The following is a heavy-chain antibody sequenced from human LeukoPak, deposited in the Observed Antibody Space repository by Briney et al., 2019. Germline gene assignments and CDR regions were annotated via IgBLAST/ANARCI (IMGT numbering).Heavy chain of an antibody. D-gene: IGHD2-2*01. CDR1: GFTFSSYA. Sequence: GGSLRLSCAASGFTFSSYAMSWVRQAPGKGLEWVANIKQDGSEKYYVDSVKGRFTISRDNAKNSLYLQMNSLRAEDTAVYYCARVVVVVPAAIYYYYMDVWGKGTTVTVSS. CDR2: IKQDGSEK. J-gene: IGHJ6*03. CDR3: ARVVVVVPAAIYYYYMDV. V-gene: IGHV3-7*01.